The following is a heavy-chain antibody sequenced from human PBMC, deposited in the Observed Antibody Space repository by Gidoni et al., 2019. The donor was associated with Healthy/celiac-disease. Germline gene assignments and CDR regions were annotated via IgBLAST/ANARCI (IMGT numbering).Heavy chain of an antibody. D-gene: IGHD1-26*01. CDR1: GFTFSNYG. Sequence: QVQLVESGGGVVQPGRSLRLSCAASGFTFSNYGMHWVRQAPGKGLEWVAVIWYDGSNKYYADSVKGRFTISRDNSKNTLYLQMNSLRAEDTAVYYCASDSGSYRAFDIWGQGTMVTVSS. CDR3: ASDSGSYRAFDI. J-gene: IGHJ3*02. CDR2: IWYDGSNK. V-gene: IGHV3-33*01.